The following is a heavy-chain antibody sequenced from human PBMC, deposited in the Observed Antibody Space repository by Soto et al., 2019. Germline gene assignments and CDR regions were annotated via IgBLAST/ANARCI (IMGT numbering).Heavy chain of an antibody. CDR2: IHYSGGT. CDR1: GGSISSYY. CDR3: ALGFGVVINSFDY. V-gene: IGHV4-59*01. J-gene: IGHJ4*02. Sequence: QVQLQESGPGLVKPSETLSLTCTVSGGSISSYYWNWIRQSPGKGLEWIGYIHYSGGTNYNPSLKSRVTISVDTSKNKFTLNLSSVTAADTAVYYCALGFGVVINSFDYWGQGTLVTVSS. D-gene: IGHD3-3*01.